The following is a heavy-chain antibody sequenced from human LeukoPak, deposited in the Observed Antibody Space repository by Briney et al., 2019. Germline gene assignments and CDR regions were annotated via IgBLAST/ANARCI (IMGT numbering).Heavy chain of an antibody. Sequence: SETLSLTCTVSGGSISSYYWSWIRQPAGKGLEWTGRIYTSGSTNYNPSLKSRVTMSVDTSKNQFSLKLSSVTAADTAVYYCARDQTYGSGSYFDSKSPYGMDVWGQGTTVTVSS. CDR1: GGSISSYY. V-gene: IGHV4-4*07. J-gene: IGHJ6*02. D-gene: IGHD3-10*01. CDR3: ARDQTYGSGSYFDSKSPYGMDV. CDR2: IYTSGST.